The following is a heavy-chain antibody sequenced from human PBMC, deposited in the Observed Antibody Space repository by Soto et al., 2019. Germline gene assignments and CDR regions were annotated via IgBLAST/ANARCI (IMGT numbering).Heavy chain of an antibody. CDR2: IYYSGST. V-gene: IGHV4-59*01. D-gene: IGHD2-15*01. CDR1: GGSITTYY. J-gene: IGHJ6*03. Sequence: QVQLQESGPGLVKPSETLSLTCTVSGGSITTYYWSWIRQPQGKGLEWIAYIYYSGSTSYNPSLKSRVTISADRSKNQISLKLTSVTAADTAVYYCAREVAAADLYYYYYMDVWGKGATVTVSS. CDR3: AREVAAADLYYYYYMDV.